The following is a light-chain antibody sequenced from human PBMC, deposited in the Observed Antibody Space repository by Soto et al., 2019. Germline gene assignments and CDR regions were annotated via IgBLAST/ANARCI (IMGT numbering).Light chain of an antibody. J-gene: IGKJ4*01. CDR2: AAS. V-gene: IGKV1-5*01. Sequence: DIQMTQSPSTLSASVGDRVTITCRASQSISSWLALYQQKPGKAPKLLIYAASSLQSGVPARFSGSGSGTDFTLTISSLEPEDFAVYYCQQRSNWPPRLTFGGGTKVDIK. CDR3: QQRSNWPPRLT. CDR1: QSISSW.